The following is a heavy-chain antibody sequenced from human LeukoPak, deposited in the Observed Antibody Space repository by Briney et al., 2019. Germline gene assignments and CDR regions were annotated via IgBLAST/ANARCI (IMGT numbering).Heavy chain of an antibody. D-gene: IGHD2-2*01. J-gene: IGHJ5*02. CDR3: ARDRVVPAANWFDP. CDR2: IYTSGST. V-gene: IGHV4-4*07. CDR1: GGSISSYY. Sequence: PSETLSLTCTVSGGSISSYYWSWIRQPAGKGLEWIGRIYTSGSTNYNPSLKSRVTMSVDTSKNQFSLKLSSVTAADTAVYYCARDRVVPAANWFDPWGQGTLVTVSS.